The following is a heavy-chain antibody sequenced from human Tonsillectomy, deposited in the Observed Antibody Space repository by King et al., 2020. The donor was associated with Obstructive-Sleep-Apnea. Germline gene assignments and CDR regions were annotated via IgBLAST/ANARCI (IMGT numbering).Heavy chain of an antibody. V-gene: IGHV4-38-2*02. CDR1: GYSISSGHY. D-gene: IGHD1-7*01. CDR3: ARGRAQTGTAGHFFDH. J-gene: IGHJ4*02. Sequence: QLQESGPGLVKPSETLSLTCTVSGYSISSGHYWGWVRQPPGKGLEWIGTIYHSGSTYYNPSLKSRVTISVDTSKNQFSLKLSAVTAAATAVFHCARGRAQTGTAGHFFDHWGQGTLVTVSS. CDR2: IYHSGST.